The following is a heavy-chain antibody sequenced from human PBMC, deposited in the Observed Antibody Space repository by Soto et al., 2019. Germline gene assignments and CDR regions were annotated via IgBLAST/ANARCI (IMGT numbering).Heavy chain of an antibody. CDR2: FYDGNT. D-gene: IGHD3-10*01. CDR1: GGSITRRSSY. J-gene: IGHJ4*02. V-gene: IGHV4-39*01. CDR3: ATTRGLAVGGSFDY. Sequence: SETLSLTCIVSGGSITRRSSYWAWIRQPPGKGLEWVGTFYDGNTYHNPSLRSRITIAVDTAKNQFSLKLNSVAAADTAFYYCATTRGLAVGGSFDYWGQGMLVTVSS.